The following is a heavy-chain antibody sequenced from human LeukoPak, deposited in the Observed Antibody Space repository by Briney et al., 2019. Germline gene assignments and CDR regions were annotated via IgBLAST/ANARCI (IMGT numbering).Heavy chain of an antibody. CDR2: ISGSGGNT. V-gene: IGHV3-23*01. CDR3: ANFERTVAGPYNWFDP. Sequence: GGSLRLSCAASGFTFNNYAMSWVRQAPGKGLEWVSAISGSGGNTYYADSVRGRFTISRDNFKNTLYLQMNSLRADHTAVYYCANFERTVAGPYNWFDPWGQGTLVTVSS. J-gene: IGHJ5*02. D-gene: IGHD6-19*01. CDR1: GFTFNNYA.